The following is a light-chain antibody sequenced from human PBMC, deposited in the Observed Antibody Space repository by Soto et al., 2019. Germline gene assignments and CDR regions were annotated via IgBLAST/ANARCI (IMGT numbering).Light chain of an antibody. CDR3: QQADTFPLT. V-gene: IGKV1-12*01. Sequence: DIQMTQSPSFVSASVGDTVTITCRASQDISNWLAWYQQKPGKAPTVLIFAASNLHSGVPSRFSGSGSGTDFTLTISSLQPEDFATYYCQQADTFPLTFGGGTKVEIK. J-gene: IGKJ4*01. CDR2: AAS. CDR1: QDISNW.